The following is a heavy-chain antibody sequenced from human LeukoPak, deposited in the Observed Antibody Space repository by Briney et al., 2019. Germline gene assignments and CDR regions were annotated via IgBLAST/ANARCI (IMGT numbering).Heavy chain of an antibody. CDR1: DSSITSTYY. V-gene: IGHV4-38-2*02. D-gene: IGHD2-8*01. CDR2: VLRLQTVRT. Sequence: PSETLSLTCTVSDSSITSTYYWAWFRQPPGKGLEWIATVLRLQTVRTFNNPSLESRVTMSLDPSQNQFSLNLTSVTAADTALYFCARVLHAPYLIDSWGQGTLVTVS. J-gene: IGHJ4*02. CDR3: ARVLHAPYLIDS.